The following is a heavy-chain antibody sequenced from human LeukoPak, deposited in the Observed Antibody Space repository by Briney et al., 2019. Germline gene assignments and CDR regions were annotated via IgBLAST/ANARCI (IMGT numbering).Heavy chain of an antibody. Sequence: GGAPRLFCAASGLNFCSRVANWGRQAPGGGLGWVSSIRGGGVKTYYADSVQGRFTISRDDSRNTLYLQMNSLRAEDTAVYYCAKRVGANSGPFDSWGQGVLVTDSS. CDR3: AKRVGANSGPFDS. D-gene: IGHD4/OR15-4a*01. CDR2: IRGGGVKT. CDR1: GLNFCSRV. J-gene: IGHJ4*02. V-gene: IGHV3-23*01.